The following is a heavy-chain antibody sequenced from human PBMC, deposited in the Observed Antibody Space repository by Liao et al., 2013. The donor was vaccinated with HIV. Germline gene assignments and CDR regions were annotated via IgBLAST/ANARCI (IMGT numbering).Heavy chain of an antibody. D-gene: IGHD1-1*01. CDR1: GGSFNNYY. CDR2: LTHGGDA. J-gene: IGHJ3*01. Sequence: VQLQQWGARLLKPSENLTLACAVYGGSFNNYYWTWIRQPPGKGLEWIGELTHGGDANYNASLKSRVSISQDTSTNQFSLTLTSVTAADTALYFCAGGVTTLDRRLLPKPLHVWSQGTVVTVSS. V-gene: IGHV4-34*02. CDR3: AGGVTTLDRRLLPKPLHV.